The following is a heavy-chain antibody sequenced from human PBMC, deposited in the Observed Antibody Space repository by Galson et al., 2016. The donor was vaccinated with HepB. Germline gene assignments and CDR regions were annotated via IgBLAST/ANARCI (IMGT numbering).Heavy chain of an antibody. Sequence: SVKVSCKASGYTFTSYGISWVRQAPGQGLEWMGWISGYNGNTDYAPKIQGRVTMSLDTSTNTAYMELRSLKSDDTAVYYCARDFRTGMVGGVLNWFDPWGQGTLVTVSS. J-gene: IGHJ5*02. CDR3: ARDFRTGMVGGVLNWFDP. V-gene: IGHV1-18*04. D-gene: IGHD3-10*01. CDR2: ISGYNGNT. CDR1: GYTFTSYG.